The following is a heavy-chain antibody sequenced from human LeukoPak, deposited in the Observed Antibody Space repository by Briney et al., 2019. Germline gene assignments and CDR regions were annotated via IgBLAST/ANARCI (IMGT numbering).Heavy chain of an antibody. J-gene: IGHJ4*02. D-gene: IGHD6-13*01. Sequence: PSETLSLACTVSGGSISSYYWSWIRQPPGKGLEWIGYIYYSGSTNYNPSLKSRVTISVDTSKNQFSLKLSSVTAADTAVYYCARDPRTAAGTHYFDYWGQGTLVTVSS. CDR3: ARDPRTAAGTHYFDY. CDR2: IYYSGST. CDR1: GGSISSYY. V-gene: IGHV4-59*01.